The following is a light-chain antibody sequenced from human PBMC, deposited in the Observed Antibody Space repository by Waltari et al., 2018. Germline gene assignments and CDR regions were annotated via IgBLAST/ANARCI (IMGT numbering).Light chain of an antibody. Sequence: QTVVTQEPSLSVSPGRTVTLTCALRCGPLSTTSSATWYQQTPGQAPRTLVYKANARSSGVPDRFSGSILGNTAALTITGAQADDESDYYCALYMGSGIWVFGGGTRLTVL. CDR1: CGPLSTTSS. V-gene: IGLV8-61*01. J-gene: IGLJ3*02. CDR2: KAN. CDR3: ALYMGSGIWV.